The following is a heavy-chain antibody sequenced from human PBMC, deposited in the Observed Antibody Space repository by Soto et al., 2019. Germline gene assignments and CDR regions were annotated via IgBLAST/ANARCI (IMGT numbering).Heavy chain of an antibody. V-gene: IGHV1-8*02. CDR3: ARSSGGNFGIIIEGTNWFAP. J-gene: IGHJ5*02. CDR2: INPHGGST. CDR1: GGTFSSYA. D-gene: IGHD1-26*01. Sequence: ASVKVSCKASGGTFSSYAINWVRQAPGRGLEWVGVINPHGGSTAYAQKFKGRVTLTRGTSASTVYMEVSSLTSEDTAMYYCARSSGGNFGIIIEGTNWFAPWGQGTLVTVSS.